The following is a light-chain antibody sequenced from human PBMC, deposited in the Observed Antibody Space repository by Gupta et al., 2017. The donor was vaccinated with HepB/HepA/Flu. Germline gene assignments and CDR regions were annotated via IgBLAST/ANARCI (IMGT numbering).Light chain of an antibody. V-gene: IGKV3-11*01. J-gene: IGKJ4*01. CDR3: HQCSSWPLT. Sequence: ELVLTQSPATLSLSPGERATLSCRASQSISNYLAWYQQKPGQAPRLLIYDTFNRATGITGRFSGSGSATDFTRSISSLEPEDFALYYCHQCSSWPLTFGGGTKVESK. CDR1: QSISNY. CDR2: DTF.